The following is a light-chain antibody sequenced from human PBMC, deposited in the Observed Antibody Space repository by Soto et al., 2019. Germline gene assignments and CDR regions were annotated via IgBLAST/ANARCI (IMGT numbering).Light chain of an antibody. Sequence: IVMTQSADSQTLSLGERVTINCKSSQSVLYSSNNKNYLAWYQQKPGQPPKLLLYCASIRGFGVPDRFSGSGSGTDFTLTITSLQAEDVATYFCQQYYSTPFTFGPGTKVDVK. CDR1: QSVLYSSNNKNY. J-gene: IGKJ3*01. CDR3: QQYYSTPFT. CDR2: CAS. V-gene: IGKV4-1*01.